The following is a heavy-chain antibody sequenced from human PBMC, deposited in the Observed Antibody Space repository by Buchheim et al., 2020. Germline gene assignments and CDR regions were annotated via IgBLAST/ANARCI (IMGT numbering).Heavy chain of an antibody. CDR1: GYTFTDYA. V-gene: IGHV1-3*01. CDR3: ARSDSSGWYTFDY. D-gene: IGHD6-19*01. CDR2: LNVGHGNT. J-gene: IGHJ4*02. Sequence: QVQLVQSGAEVKKPGASVKVSCTASGYTFTDYAIHWVRQAPGQGLEWMGWLNVGHGNTEYSQKFQSRVIISRDTSASAAYMELGSLRSEDTAIYFCARSDSSGWYTFDYWGQGTL.